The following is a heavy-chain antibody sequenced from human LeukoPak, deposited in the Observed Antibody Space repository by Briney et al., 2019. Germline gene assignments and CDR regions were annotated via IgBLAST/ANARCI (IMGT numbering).Heavy chain of an antibody. Sequence: PSETLSLTCAVYGGSFSGYYWSWIRQPPGKGLEWIGEINHSGSTNYNPSLKSRVTISVDTSKNRFSLKLSSVTAADTAVYYCASGYSSGWYPWYFDLWGRGTLVTVSS. V-gene: IGHV4-34*01. D-gene: IGHD6-19*01. CDR1: GGSFSGYY. CDR3: ASGYSSGWYPWYFDL. J-gene: IGHJ2*01. CDR2: INHSGST.